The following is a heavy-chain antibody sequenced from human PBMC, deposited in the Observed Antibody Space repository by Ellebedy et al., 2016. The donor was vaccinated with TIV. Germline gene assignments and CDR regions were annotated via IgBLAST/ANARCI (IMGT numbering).Heavy chain of an antibody. Sequence: GESLKISCAASGFTVSSNYMSWVRQAPGKGLEWVSVIYSGGSTYYADSVKGRFTISRDTYKNTVSLQMNSLRVEDTAIYYCAVVDFCWGQGTLVTVSS. CDR3: AVVDFC. CDR2: IYSGGST. CDR1: GFTVSSNY. D-gene: IGHD2-15*01. V-gene: IGHV3-53*01. J-gene: IGHJ4*02.